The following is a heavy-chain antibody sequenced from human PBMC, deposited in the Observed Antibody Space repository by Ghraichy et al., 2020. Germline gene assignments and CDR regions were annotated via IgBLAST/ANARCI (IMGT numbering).Heavy chain of an antibody. J-gene: IGHJ6*02. D-gene: IGHD1-26*01. V-gene: IGHV4-31*03. CDR1: GASIRRGDHY. CDR3: AREPHSPPGHHGVDV. CDR2: IYYSGSA. Sequence: SETLSLTCTVSGASIRRGDHYWSWIRHHPGKGLEWIGYIYYSGSAYYNPSLKSRVTISVDTSRNQFSLKMISVTAADTAVYYGAREPHSPPGHHGVDVWGQGTTVIVSS.